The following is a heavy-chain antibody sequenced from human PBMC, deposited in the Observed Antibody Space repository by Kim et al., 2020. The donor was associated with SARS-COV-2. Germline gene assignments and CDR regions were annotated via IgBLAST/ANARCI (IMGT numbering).Heavy chain of an antibody. Sequence: GGSLRLSCAASGFTFSSYAMSWVRQAPGKGLEWVSAISGSGGSTYYADSVKGRFTISRDNSKNTLYLQMNSLRAEDTAVYYCAKDIRYFSGGSCYGDAFDIWDQGTMVTVSS. J-gene: IGHJ3*02. CDR3: AKDIRYFSGGSCYGDAFDI. V-gene: IGHV3-23*01. CDR2: ISGSGGST. D-gene: IGHD2-15*01. CDR1: GFTFSSYA.